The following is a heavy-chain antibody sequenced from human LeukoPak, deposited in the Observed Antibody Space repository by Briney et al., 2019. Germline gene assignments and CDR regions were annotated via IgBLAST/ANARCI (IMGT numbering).Heavy chain of an antibody. J-gene: IGHJ4*02. D-gene: IGHD3-10*01. V-gene: IGHV3-23*01. CDR1: GFTFSSYA. Sequence: TGGSLRLSCAASGFTFSSYAMSWVRQAPGKGLEWVSAISGRGGSTYYADFVKGRFTISRDNSKNTLYLQMNSLRAEDTAVYYCAKTPYYYGSGRSDYWGQGTLVTVSS. CDR2: ISGRGGST. CDR3: AKTPYYYGSGRSDY.